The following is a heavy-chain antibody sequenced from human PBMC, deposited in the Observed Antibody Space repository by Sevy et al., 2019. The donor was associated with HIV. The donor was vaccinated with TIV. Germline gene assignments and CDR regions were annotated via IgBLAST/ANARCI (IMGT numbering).Heavy chain of an antibody. D-gene: IGHD2-21*02. CDR2: IIPSAGIA. V-gene: IGHV1-69*10. CDR1: GGTLNNYG. CDR3: ASVRPCGGDCYFFDT. J-gene: IGHJ4*02. Sequence: ASVKVSCKASGGTLNNYGMNWVRQAPGQGLEWMGGIIPSAGIASDTQRIKGRAAITADTSTSTLYLEVGRLRSDDTAVYFCASVRPCGGDCYFFDTWGQGTLVTVSS.